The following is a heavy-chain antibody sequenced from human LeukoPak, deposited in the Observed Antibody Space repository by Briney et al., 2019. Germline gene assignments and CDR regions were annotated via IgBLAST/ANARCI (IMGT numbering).Heavy chain of an antibody. V-gene: IGHV3-23*01. CDR1: GVTFRSYA. Sequence: GRSLRLSCAASGVTFRSYAMSSGRQAAGQGVEWVSGICGIVGSTYYADSVRGRFTISRDNSKNTLYLKMNSLRAQDTAVYYCAKEQQLVLCYFDYWGQGTLVTVSS. J-gene: IGHJ4*02. D-gene: IGHD6-13*01. CDR2: ICGIVGST. CDR3: AKEQQLVLCYFDY.